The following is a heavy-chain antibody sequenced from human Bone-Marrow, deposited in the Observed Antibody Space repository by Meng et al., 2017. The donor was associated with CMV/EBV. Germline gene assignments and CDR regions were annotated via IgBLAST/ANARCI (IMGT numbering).Heavy chain of an antibody. Sequence: GESLKISCAASGFTFSSYSMNWVRQAPGKGLEWVSSISSSSYIYYADSVKGRFTISRDNAKNSLYLQMNSLRAEDTAVYYCARDRESYWAYWGQGTLVTVSS. CDR2: ISSSSYI. D-gene: IGHD1-26*01. V-gene: IGHV3-21*01. CDR3: ARDRESYWAY. J-gene: IGHJ4*02. CDR1: GFTFSSYS.